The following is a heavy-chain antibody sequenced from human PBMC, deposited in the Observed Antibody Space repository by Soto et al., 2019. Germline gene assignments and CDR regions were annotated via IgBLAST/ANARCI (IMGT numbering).Heavy chain of an antibody. V-gene: IGHV6-1*01. CDR1: GDSVSSNSAA. J-gene: IGHJ5*02. Sequence: AQTLSLTCAISGDSVSSNSAAWNLIRHSPSRGLEWLGRTYYRSKWYNDYAVSMRSRITINPDTTKNQFSLQLNSATPEDTAVYYCATWRFDPWGQGTLVTVSS. CDR3: ATWRFDP. CDR2: TYYRSKWYN.